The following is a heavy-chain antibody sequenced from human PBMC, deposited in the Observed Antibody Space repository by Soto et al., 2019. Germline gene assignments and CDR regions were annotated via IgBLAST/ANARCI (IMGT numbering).Heavy chain of an antibody. CDR1: GFTFTSYA. J-gene: IGHJ4*02. CDR2: ISGSGGDT. V-gene: IGHV3-23*01. CDR3: AKHDFWTLYYTDLDS. Sequence: EVQLLESGGGLVQPGGSLRLSCSASGFTFTSYAMSWVRQAPGKGLEWVSGISGSGGDTKSADSVKGRFTISRDNFKNMLYLQMNGLRAEATAVYYCAKHDFWTLYYTDLDSWGQGTLVTVSS. D-gene: IGHD3-3*01.